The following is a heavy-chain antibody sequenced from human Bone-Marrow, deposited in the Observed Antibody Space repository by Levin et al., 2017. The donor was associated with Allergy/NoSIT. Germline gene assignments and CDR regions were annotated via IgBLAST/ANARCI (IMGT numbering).Heavy chain of an antibody. CDR2: ISYDGIIK. CDR3: AKEGRGNYGAVDF. CDR1: GFTFSSNG. V-gene: IGHV3-30*18. D-gene: IGHD1-26*01. J-gene: IGHJ4*02. Sequence: PGGSLRLSCAASGFTFSSNGMHWVRQAPGKGLEWVALISYDGIIKDYLDSVKGRFTISRDTSNNTLYLQMNSLRAEDTAVYYCAKEGRGNYGAVDFWGPGTLVSVSS.